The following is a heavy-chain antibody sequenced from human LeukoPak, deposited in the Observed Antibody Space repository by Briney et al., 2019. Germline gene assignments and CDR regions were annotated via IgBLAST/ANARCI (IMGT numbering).Heavy chain of an antibody. CDR3: AREGGSGWYGGFDY. Sequence: SVKVSCKVSGYTLTELSMHWVRQAPGKGLEWMGGFDPEDGETIYAQKFQGRVTMTRDTSTSTVYMELSSLRSEDTAVYYCAREGGSGWYGGFDYWGQGTLVTVSS. J-gene: IGHJ4*02. CDR1: GYTLTELS. D-gene: IGHD6-19*01. V-gene: IGHV1-24*01. CDR2: FDPEDGET.